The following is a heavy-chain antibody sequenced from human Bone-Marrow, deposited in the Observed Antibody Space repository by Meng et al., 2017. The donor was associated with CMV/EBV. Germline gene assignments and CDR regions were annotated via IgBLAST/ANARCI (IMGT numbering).Heavy chain of an antibody. D-gene: IGHD1-26*01. V-gene: IGHV3-74*03. CDR3: GRDIVGHTVDY. J-gene: IGHJ4*02. CDR2: IDSDGTVT. CDR1: GFTFSSYA. Sequence: GGSLRLSCAASGFTFSSYAMSWVRQAPGKGLEWVSRIDSDGTVTTYGDSVKGRFTVSRDNAQNTMYLQMSSLRAEDTAVYFCGRDIVGHTVDYWGQGTLVTVSS.